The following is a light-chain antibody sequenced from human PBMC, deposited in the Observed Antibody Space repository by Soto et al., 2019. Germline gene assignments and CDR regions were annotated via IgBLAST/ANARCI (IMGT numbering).Light chain of an antibody. CDR3: QQLNKYPST. Sequence: DIQMTQSPSSLSPSVGPRVTITCRASQSISGYLNWYQQKPGKAPKLLIYDASNLETGVPSRFSGSGSGTDFTFTISSLQPEDFATYYCQQLNKYPSTFGGGTKVDIK. J-gene: IGKJ4*01. V-gene: IGKV1-33*01. CDR2: DAS. CDR1: QSISGY.